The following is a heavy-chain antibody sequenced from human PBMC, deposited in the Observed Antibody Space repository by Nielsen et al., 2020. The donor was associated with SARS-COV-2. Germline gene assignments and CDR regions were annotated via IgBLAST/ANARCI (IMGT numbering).Heavy chain of an antibody. CDR3: ARLSYYYDSSGYSLGAAFDI. D-gene: IGHD3-22*01. CDR2: IYYSGST. CDR1: GGSISSSSYY. J-gene: IGHJ3*02. Sequence: SETLSLTCTVSGGSISSSSYYWGWIRQPPRKGLEWIGSIYYSGSTYYNPSLKSRVTISVDTSKNQFSLKLSSVTAADTAVYYCARLSYYYDSSGYSLGAAFDIWGQGTMVTVSS. V-gene: IGHV4-39*07.